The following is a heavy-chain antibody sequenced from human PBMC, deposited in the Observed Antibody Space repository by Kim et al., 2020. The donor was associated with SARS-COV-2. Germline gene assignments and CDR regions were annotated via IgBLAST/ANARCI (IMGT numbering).Heavy chain of an antibody. CDR3: ARGAETPTSYYFDY. J-gene: IGHJ4*02. D-gene: IGHD1-1*01. V-gene: IGHV3-9*01. Sequence: ADSVKGRFTIPRDNAMNSLYLQMNSLRAEDTALYYCARGAETPTSYYFDYWGQGTLVTVSS.